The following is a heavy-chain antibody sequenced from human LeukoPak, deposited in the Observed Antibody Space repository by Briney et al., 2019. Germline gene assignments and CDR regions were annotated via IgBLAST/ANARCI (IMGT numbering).Heavy chain of an antibody. D-gene: IGHD2-15*01. Sequence: SQTLSLTCTVSGGSISSGGYSWSWIRQHPGQGLEWIGYIYYSGSTYYNPSLKSRVTISVDTSKNQFSLKLSSVTAADTAVYYCETLGGAFDIWGQGTMVTVSS. V-gene: IGHV4-31*03. J-gene: IGHJ3*02. CDR2: IYYSGST. CDR3: ETLGGAFDI. CDR1: GGSISSGGYS.